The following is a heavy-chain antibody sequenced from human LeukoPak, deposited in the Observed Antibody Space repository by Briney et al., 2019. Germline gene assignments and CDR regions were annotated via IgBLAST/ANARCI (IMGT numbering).Heavy chain of an antibody. V-gene: IGHV4-59*01. CDR1: SGSISSYY. CDR3: GRGPTRYYFDC. J-gene: IGHJ4*02. D-gene: IGHD4-17*01. Sequence: PSETLSLTCTVSSGSISSYYWSWIWQPPGKGLEWIGYIFYSGSTNYNPSLKSRVTILVLTSKNQFSLGVNSLAAADIAVYYWGRGPTRYYFDCWGQGTLVTVSS. CDR2: IFYSGST.